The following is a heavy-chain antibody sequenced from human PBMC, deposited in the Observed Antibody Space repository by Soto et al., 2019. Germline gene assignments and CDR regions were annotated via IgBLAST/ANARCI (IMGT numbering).Heavy chain of an antibody. CDR1: GGSISRYY. V-gene: IGHV4-59*12. CDR3: ARGGYYDSSGYYGY. D-gene: IGHD3-22*01. CDR2: MYNTGST. Sequence: SETLSLTCTVSGGSISRYYWSWIRQPPGKGLEWIGYMYNTGSTVYNPSFKSRVTISVDTSKNQFSLKLSSVTAADTAVYYCARGGYYDSSGYYGYWGQGTLVTVSS. J-gene: IGHJ4*02.